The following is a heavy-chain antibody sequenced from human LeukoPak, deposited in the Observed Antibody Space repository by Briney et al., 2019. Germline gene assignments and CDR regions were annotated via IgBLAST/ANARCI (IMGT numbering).Heavy chain of an antibody. CDR1: GFAFSAYG. Sequence: GGSLRLSCAASGFAFSAYGIHWVRQAPGKGLEWVAFIGNDENTKKYADPVKGRVTISRDNSKDRVYLQMNSLRVDDTGVYYCAKDGYRYVDYWGQGTLVIVTS. V-gene: IGHV3-30*02. CDR2: IGNDENTK. CDR3: AKDGYRYVDY. D-gene: IGHD3-16*02. J-gene: IGHJ4*02.